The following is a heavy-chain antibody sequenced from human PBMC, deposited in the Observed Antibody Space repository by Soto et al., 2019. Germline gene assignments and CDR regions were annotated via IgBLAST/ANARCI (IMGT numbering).Heavy chain of an antibody. CDR3: ARDLLEWELLPPFDY. Sequence: QVQLVQSGAEVKKPGASVKVSCKASGYTFSSYGISWVRQAPGQGLEWMGWISAYNGNTNYAQKLQGRVTMTTDTSTSTAYMELRSLRSDDTAVYYCARDLLEWELLPPFDYWGQGTLVTVSS. CDR2: ISAYNGNT. CDR1: GYTFSSYG. D-gene: IGHD1-26*01. V-gene: IGHV1-18*04. J-gene: IGHJ4*02.